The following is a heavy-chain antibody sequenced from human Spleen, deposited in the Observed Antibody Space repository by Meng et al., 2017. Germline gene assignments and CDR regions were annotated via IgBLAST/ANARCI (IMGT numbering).Heavy chain of an antibody. Sequence: GSLRLSCAVYGGSFGGYFWSWIRQPPGKGLEWIGEIIHSGSTNYNPSLKSRVTISVDTSKNQFSLKLSSVTAADTAVYYCARGGGLSSSPPRYYYYGMDVWGQGTTVTVSS. CDR3: ARGGGLSSSPPRYYYYGMDV. V-gene: IGHV4-34*01. J-gene: IGHJ6*02. CDR1: GGSFGGYF. CDR2: IIHSGST. D-gene: IGHD6-13*01.